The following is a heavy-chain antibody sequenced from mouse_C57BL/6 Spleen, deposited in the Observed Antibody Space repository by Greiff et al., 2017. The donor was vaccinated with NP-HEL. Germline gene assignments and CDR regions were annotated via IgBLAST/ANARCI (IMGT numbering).Heavy chain of an antibody. CDR3: AREGELGQGY. CDR1: GYTFTSYW. J-gene: IGHJ2*01. Sequence: QVQLQQSGAELVKPGASVKLSCKASGYTFTSYWMHWVKQRPGQGLEWIGMIHPNSGSTNYNEKFKSKATLTVDKSSSTAYMQLSSLTSEDSAVYYCAREGELGQGYWGQGTTLTVSS. V-gene: IGHV1-64*01. CDR2: IHPNSGST. D-gene: IGHD4-1*01.